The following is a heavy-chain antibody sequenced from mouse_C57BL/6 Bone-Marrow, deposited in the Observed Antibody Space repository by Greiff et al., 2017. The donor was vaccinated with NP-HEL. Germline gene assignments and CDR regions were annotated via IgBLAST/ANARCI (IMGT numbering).Heavy chain of an antibody. V-gene: IGHV1-19*01. Sequence: EVKLVESGPVLVKPGASVKMSCKASGYTFTDYYMNWVKQSHGKSLEWIGVINPYNGGTSYNQKFKGKATLTVDKSSSTAYMELNSLTSEDFAVYYCARENDSYLLYARDYWGQGTSVTVSS. CDR2: INPYNGGT. D-gene: IGHD2-3*01. CDR3: ARENDSYLLYARDY. J-gene: IGHJ4*01. CDR1: GYTFTDYY.